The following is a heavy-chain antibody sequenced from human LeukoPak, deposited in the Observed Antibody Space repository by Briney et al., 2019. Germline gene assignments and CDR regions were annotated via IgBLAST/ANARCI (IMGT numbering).Heavy chain of an antibody. J-gene: IGHJ4*02. CDR2: IYYSGST. V-gene: IGHV4-31*03. CDR1: GGSISGGGYY. D-gene: IGHD3-22*01. CDR3: ARRGTGYYRKFDY. Sequence: SETLSLTCTVYGGSISGGGYYWSWIRQHPGKGLEWIGYIYYSGSTNYNPSLKSRVTISVDTSKNHFSLKLSSVTDADTAVYYCARRGTGYYRKFDYWGQGTLVTVSS.